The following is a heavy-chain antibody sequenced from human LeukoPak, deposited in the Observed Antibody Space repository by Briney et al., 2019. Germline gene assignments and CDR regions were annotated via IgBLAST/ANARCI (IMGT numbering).Heavy chain of an antibody. J-gene: IGHJ6*03. CDR2: ISAKNGKT. CDR1: GYTFTSFG. CDR3: ARGVFRFVELFPHSGTTHNSYYMDV. V-gene: IGHV1-18*01. Sequence: ASVEVSCKASGYTFTSFGVSWVRQTPGQGLEWMGWISAKNGKTNYAQNFQDRVTMTTDTSTSTAYMELRGLSSDDTAVYYCARGVFRFVELFPHSGTTHNSYYMDVWGRGTTVTVSS. D-gene: IGHD3-3*01.